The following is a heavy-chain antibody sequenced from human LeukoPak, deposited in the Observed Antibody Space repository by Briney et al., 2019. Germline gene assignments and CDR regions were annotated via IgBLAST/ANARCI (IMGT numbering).Heavy chain of an antibody. Sequence: GGSLRLSCAASGFTFSSYSMNWVRQAPGKGLEWVSSIGTSSSYIYYADSVKGRFTISRDNARRSLYLQMNSLRADDTAVYYCARGASVVAGSDNAFDIWGQGTMVTVSS. D-gene: IGHD6-19*01. V-gene: IGHV3-21*01. CDR1: GFTFSSYS. CDR2: IGTSSSYI. CDR3: ARGASVVAGSDNAFDI. J-gene: IGHJ3*02.